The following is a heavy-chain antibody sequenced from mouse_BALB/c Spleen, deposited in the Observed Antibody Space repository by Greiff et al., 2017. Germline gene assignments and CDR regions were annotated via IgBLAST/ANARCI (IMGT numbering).Heavy chain of an antibody. D-gene: IGHD3-3*01. CDR2: INSNGGST. CDR1: GFTFSSYG. J-gene: IGHJ4*01. CDR3: ARDRDGAYAMDY. Sequence: EVQVVESGGGLVQPGGSLKLSCAASGFTFSSYGMSWVRQTPDKRLELVATINSNGGSTYYPDSVKGRFTISRDNAKNTLYLQMSSLKSEDTAMYYCARDRDGAYAMDYWGQGTSVTVSS. V-gene: IGHV5-6-3*01.